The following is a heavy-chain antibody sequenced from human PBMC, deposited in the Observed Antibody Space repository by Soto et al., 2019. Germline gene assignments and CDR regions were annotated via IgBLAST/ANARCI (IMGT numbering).Heavy chain of an antibody. CDR1: GGSISSTNW. V-gene: IGHV4-4*02. CDR2: IFHTGST. Sequence: QVQLQESGPGLVKPSETLSLTCAVSGGSISSTNWWSWVRQPPGKKLEWIGEIFHTGSTNYNPSLDSRVIISIDKSKNQFSLKLTAVTAADTAVYYCARRAPVSGTTWGQGTLVTVS. J-gene: IGHJ5*02. CDR3: ARRAPVSGTT. D-gene: IGHD6-19*01.